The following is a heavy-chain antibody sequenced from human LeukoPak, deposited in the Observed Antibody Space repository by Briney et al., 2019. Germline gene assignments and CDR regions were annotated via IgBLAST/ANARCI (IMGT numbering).Heavy chain of an antibody. D-gene: IGHD2-2*02. CDR1: GFTCNAYS. Sequence: SGVSLRRYCAAAGFTCNAYSMVWVRQARGKGRVGVSYISSSSSTIYYADSVKGRFTISRDKAKNSLYLQMNSLRAKDTAVYYCAREHTSRTYLDGFDYWGQGTLVTVSS. CDR3: AREHTSRTYLDGFDY. CDR2: ISSSSSTI. V-gene: IGHV3-48*01. J-gene: IGHJ4*02.